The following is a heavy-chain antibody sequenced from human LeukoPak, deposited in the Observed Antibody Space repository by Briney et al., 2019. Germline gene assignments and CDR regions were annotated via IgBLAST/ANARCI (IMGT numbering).Heavy chain of an antibody. J-gene: IGHJ6*03. V-gene: IGHV3-7*01. Sequence: PGGSLRLSCAASGFTFNNYWMTWVRQAPGKGLEWVANINQDGNEKYYVDSVKGRFTISRDNAKNSLYLEMNSLRVEDTAVYYCARVAWYYMDVWVKGTTVTVSS. CDR3: ARVAWYYMDV. CDR2: INQDGNEK. CDR1: GFTFNNYW.